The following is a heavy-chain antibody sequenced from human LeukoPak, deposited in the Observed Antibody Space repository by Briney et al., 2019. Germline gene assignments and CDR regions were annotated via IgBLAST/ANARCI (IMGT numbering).Heavy chain of an antibody. CDR2: IRYDGSNK. Sequence: GGSLRLSCAASGFTFSSYGMHWVRQAPGKGLEWVAFIRYDGSNKYYADSVKGRFTISRDNSKNTLYLQMNSLRSEDTAVYYCARASGWSAQDDYWGQGTLVTVSS. D-gene: IGHD6-19*01. CDR1: GFTFSSYG. CDR3: ARASGWSAQDDY. J-gene: IGHJ4*02. V-gene: IGHV3-30*02.